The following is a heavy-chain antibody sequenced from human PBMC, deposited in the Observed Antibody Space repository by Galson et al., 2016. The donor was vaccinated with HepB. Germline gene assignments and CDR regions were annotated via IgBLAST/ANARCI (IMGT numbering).Heavy chain of an antibody. CDR1: GFTFSRYW. Sequence: SLRLSCAASGFTFSRYWMTWVRQAPGKGLEWVANIKEDGNKKNYVDSVKGRFTISRDNAKNSLYLQMNSLRAEDTAVYHCARVSNWYGGGYFDYWGQGTLVTVSS. V-gene: IGHV3-7*01. CDR3: ARVSNWYGGGYFDY. D-gene: IGHD6-13*01. J-gene: IGHJ4*02. CDR2: IKEDGNKK.